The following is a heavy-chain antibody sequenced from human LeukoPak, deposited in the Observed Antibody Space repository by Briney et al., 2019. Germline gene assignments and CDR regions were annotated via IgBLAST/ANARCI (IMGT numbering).Heavy chain of an antibody. CDR3: ARGRSSGWSFDY. Sequence: GGSLRLSCAAPGFAFSSYWRHWVRQAPGKGLVWVSRINSDGSSTSYADSVKGRFTISRDNAKNTLYLQMNSLRAEDTAVYYCARGRSSGWSFDYWGQGTLVTVSS. J-gene: IGHJ4*02. CDR1: GFAFSSYW. D-gene: IGHD6-19*01. V-gene: IGHV3-74*01. CDR2: INSDGSST.